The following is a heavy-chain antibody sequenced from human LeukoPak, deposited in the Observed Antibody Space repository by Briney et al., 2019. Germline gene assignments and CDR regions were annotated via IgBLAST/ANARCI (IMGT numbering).Heavy chain of an antibody. CDR1: GFTFRSYA. V-gene: IGHV3-23*01. CDR3: ARYGGKYLEY. J-gene: IGHJ4*02. D-gene: IGHD1-26*01. CDR2: ISAGGGIT. Sequence: GGSPRLSCAASGFTFRSYAMGWVRQAPGKGLEWVSSISAGGGITFYADSMRGRFTISSDNSKNTLYLQMNSLGAEDTAVYYCARYGGKYLEYWGQGTLVTVSS.